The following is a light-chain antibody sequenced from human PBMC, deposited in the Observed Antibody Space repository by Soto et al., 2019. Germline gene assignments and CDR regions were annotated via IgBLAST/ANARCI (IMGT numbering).Light chain of an antibody. Sequence: QSVLTQPASVSGSPGQAITVSCSGTSSDIGAHNFFSWYEQHPAKDPKLIIYEVIKRPSGVSDRFSGSKSGNTASLTISGLQSEDASDYYCNSYTTSNTFVFGSGTKVTVL. J-gene: IGLJ1*01. CDR1: SSDIGAHNF. CDR3: NSYTTSNTFV. V-gene: IGLV2-14*03. CDR2: EVI.